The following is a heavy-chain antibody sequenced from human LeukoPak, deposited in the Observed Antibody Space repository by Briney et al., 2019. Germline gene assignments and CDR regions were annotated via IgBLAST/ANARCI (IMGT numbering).Heavy chain of an antibody. D-gene: IGHD6-19*01. CDR3: ARWQWLKGGGWFDP. CDR2: ISSSSSTI. V-gene: IGHV3-48*04. J-gene: IGHJ5*02. CDR1: GFTFSSYS. Sequence: GGSLRLSCAASGFTFSSYSMNWVRQAPGKGLEWVSYISSSSSTIYYADSVKGRFTISRDNAKNTLYLQMNSLRAEDTAVYYCARWQWLKGGGWFDPWGQGTLVTVSS.